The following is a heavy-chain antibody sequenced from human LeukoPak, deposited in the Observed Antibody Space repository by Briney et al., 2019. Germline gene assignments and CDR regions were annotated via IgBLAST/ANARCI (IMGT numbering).Heavy chain of an antibody. CDR3: ASCRTYSSSENWFDP. D-gene: IGHD6-13*01. J-gene: IGHJ5*02. Sequence: ASVKLSCKASGYTFTGYSMHWVRHAPGQGLEWIGWITPNSGGTNYAERFQGRVTMTRDTSISTAYMELSRLRSYDTAVYYCASCRTYSSSENWFDPWGQGTLVTVSS. CDR1: GYTFTGYS. V-gene: IGHV1-2*02. CDR2: ITPNSGGT.